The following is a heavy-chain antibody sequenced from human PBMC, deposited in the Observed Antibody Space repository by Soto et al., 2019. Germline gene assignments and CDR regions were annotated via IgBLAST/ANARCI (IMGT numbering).Heavy chain of an antibody. D-gene: IGHD6-19*01. CDR3: AHTPGFSGWYAFDY. CDR1: GGSISSYY. CDR2: IYYSGST. Sequence: PSETLSLTCTVSGGSISSYYWSWIRQPPGKGLEWIGYIYYSGSTNYNPSLKSRVTISVDTSKNQFSLKLSSVTAADTAVYYCAHTPGFSGWYAFDYWGQGTLVTVSS. J-gene: IGHJ4*02. V-gene: IGHV4-59*01.